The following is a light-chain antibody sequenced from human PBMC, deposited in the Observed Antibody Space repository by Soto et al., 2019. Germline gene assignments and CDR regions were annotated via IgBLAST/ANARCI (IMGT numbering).Light chain of an antibody. J-gene: IGKJ4*01. V-gene: IGKV3-20*01. CDR2: GAS. CDR1: QSVSSSY. CDR3: QQYGLT. Sequence: EIVLTQSPGTLSLSPGERATLSCRASQSVSSSYLAWYQQKPGQAPRLLIYGASSRATGIPDRFSGSGSGTDFTLTISRLEPEGFAVYYCQQYGLTFGGGTKVEIK.